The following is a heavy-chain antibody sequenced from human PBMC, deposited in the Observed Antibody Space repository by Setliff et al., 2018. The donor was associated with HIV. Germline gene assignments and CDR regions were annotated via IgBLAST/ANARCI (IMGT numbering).Heavy chain of an antibody. CDR1: GASISSSSYH. CDR3: ARLSWDVDD. V-gene: IGHV4-39*01. CDR2: IFYSGNT. Sequence: SLTCTVSGASISSSSYHWGWIRQPPGKGLEWIGNIFYSGNTYYNPSLQSRITMSIDTSKNQFSLNLDSVTAADTAVYYCARLSWDVDDWGQGTLVTVSS. J-gene: IGHJ4*02. D-gene: IGHD1-26*01.